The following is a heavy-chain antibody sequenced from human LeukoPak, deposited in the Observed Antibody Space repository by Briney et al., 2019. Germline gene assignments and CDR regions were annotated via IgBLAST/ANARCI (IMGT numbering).Heavy chain of an antibody. V-gene: IGHV1-69*13. CDR2: IIPIFGTA. J-gene: IGHJ2*01. Sequence: ASVKVSCKASGYTFTSYGISWVRQAPGQGLEWMGGIIPIFGTANYAQKFQGRVTITADESTSTAYMELSSLRSEDTAVYYCARHHYYDSSGYYNYWYFDLWGRGTLVTVSS. CDR3: ARHHYYDSSGYYNYWYFDL. CDR1: GYTFTSYG. D-gene: IGHD3-22*01.